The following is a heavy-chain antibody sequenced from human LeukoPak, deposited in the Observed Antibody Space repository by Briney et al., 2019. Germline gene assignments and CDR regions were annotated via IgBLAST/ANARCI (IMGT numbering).Heavy chain of an antibody. Sequence: GASVKVSCKASGYTFTGYYMHWVRQAPGQGLEWMGWINPDGGGTNYAQNFQGRVTMTRDTSISTAYMELSRLRSDDTAVYYCVRDLDGYNSTDWGQGTLVTVFS. CDR3: VRDLDGYNSTD. J-gene: IGHJ4*02. CDR2: INPDGGGT. CDR1: GYTFTGYY. D-gene: IGHD5-24*01. V-gene: IGHV1-2*02.